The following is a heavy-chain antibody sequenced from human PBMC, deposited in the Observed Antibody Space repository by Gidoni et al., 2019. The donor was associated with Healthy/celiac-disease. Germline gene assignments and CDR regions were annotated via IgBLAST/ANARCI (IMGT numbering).Heavy chain of an antibody. CDR2: ISWDGGST. Sequence: EVQLVESGGVVVQPGGSLRLSCAAAGFTLDDSTMRWFCQAPGKGLEWVSLISWDGGSTYYADSVKGRFTISRDNSKNALYLQMNSLRTEDTALYYCAKGDQPNCWGQGTLVTVSS. CDR1: GFTLDDST. J-gene: IGHJ4*02. V-gene: IGHV3-43*01. CDR3: AKGDQPNC.